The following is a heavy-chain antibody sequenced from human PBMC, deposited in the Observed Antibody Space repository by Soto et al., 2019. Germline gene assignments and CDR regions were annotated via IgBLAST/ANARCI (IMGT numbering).Heavy chain of an antibody. J-gene: IGHJ4*02. CDR1: GLTFGSRA. CDR2: ITDTGGDA. CDR3: ARGSTDSYPGSRVFDF. V-gene: IGHV3-23*01. D-gene: IGHD3-10*01. Sequence: GGSLRLSCVASGLTFGSRAMTWVRQAPGEGLQWVSTITDTGGDAKYADSVRGRFVISRDNSKKTLYLQMTSLTAEDSAMYYCARGSTDSYPGSRVFDFWGRGTLVTVSS.